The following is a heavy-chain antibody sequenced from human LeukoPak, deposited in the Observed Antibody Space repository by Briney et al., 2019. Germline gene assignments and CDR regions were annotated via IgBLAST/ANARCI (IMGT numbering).Heavy chain of an antibody. Sequence: GGSLRLSCAASGFTFSDHYLEWVRQAPGKGLEWVGRTRNKANSYTTEYAASVKGRFTISRDDSKNSLYLQMNSLKTEDTAVYYCARLYYYGSGSYYDPNWGQGTLVTVSS. CDR1: GFTFSDHY. CDR2: TRNKANSYTT. V-gene: IGHV3-72*01. J-gene: IGHJ4*02. D-gene: IGHD3-10*01. CDR3: ARLYYYGSGSYYDPN.